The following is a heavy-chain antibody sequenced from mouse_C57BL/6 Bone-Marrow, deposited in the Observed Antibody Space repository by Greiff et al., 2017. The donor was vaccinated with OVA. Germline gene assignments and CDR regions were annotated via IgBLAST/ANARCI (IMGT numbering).Heavy chain of an antibody. D-gene: IGHD1-1*01. CDR2: IYPRSGNT. CDR1: GYTFTSYG. V-gene: IGHV1-81*01. CDR3: ARGASYGSSLAWFAY. Sequence: QVHVKQSGAELARPGASVKLSCKASGYTFTSYGISWVKQRTGQGLEWIGEIYPRSGNTYYNEKFTGKATLTADKSSSTAYMELRSLTSEDSAVYFCARGASYGSSLAWFAYWGQGTLVTVSA. J-gene: IGHJ3*01.